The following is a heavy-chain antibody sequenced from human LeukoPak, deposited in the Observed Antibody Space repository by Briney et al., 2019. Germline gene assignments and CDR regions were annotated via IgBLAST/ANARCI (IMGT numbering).Heavy chain of an antibody. V-gene: IGHV3-21*01. J-gene: IGHJ4*02. CDR3: ARGGHSSSRIGY. D-gene: IGHD6-13*01. Sequence: GGSLRLSCAASGFTFSSYSMNWVRQAPGKGLEWVSSISSSSSYIYYADSVKGRFTISRDNAKNSLYLQMNSLRAEDTAVYYCARGGHSSSRIGYWGQGTLVTVSS. CDR2: ISSSSSYI. CDR1: GFTFSSYS.